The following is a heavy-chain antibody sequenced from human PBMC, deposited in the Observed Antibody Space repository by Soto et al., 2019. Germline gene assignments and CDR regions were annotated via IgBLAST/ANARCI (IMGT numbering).Heavy chain of an antibody. V-gene: IGHV5-51*01. Sequence: GESLKISCKGSGYSFTSYWIGWVRQMPGKGLEWMGIIYPGDSDTRYSPSFQGQVTISADKSISTAYLQWSSLKASDTAMYYCARIGAGPNYYYYYGMDVWGQGTTVTVYS. J-gene: IGHJ6*02. CDR3: ARIGAGPNYYYYYGMDV. CDR1: GYSFTSYW. D-gene: IGHD6-13*01. CDR2: IYPGDSDT.